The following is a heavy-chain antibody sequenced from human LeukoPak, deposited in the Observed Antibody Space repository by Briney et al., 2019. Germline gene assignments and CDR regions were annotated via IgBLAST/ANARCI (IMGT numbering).Heavy chain of an antibody. CDR3: AKGGIAVAGTVDY. Sequence: GGSLRLSCAASGFTFSTYTMHWVRQAPGKGLEYVSAISSNGGTTYYANSVKGRFTISRDNSKNTLYLQMNSLRAEDTAVYYCAKGGIAVAGTVDYWGQGTLVTVSS. CDR2: ISSNGGTT. D-gene: IGHD6-19*01. CDR1: GFTFSTYT. J-gene: IGHJ4*02. V-gene: IGHV3-64*01.